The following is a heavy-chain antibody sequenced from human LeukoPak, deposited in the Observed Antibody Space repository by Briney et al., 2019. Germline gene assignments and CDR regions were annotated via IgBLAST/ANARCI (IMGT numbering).Heavy chain of an antibody. J-gene: IGHJ4*02. CDR2: ISSNGGST. D-gene: IGHD2-21*01. CDR1: GFTFSSYA. V-gene: IGHV3-64*01. Sequence: GGSLRLSCAASGFTFSSYAMHRVRQAPGKGLEYVSAISSNGGSTYYANSVKGRFTISRDNSKNTLYLQMGSLRAEDMAVYYCAREEEGGDFDYWGQGTLVTVSS. CDR3: AREEEGGDFDY.